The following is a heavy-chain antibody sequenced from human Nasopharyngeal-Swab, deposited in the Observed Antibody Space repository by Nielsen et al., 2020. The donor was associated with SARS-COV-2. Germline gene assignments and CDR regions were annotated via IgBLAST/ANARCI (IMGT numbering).Heavy chain of an antibody. CDR1: GFTFSSYS. V-gene: IGHV3-48*01. D-gene: IGHD6-19*01. CDR2: ISSSSSTI. Sequence: GESLKISCAASGFTFSSYSMNWVRQAPGKGLEWVSYISSSSSTIYYADSVKGRFTISRDNAKNSLYLQMNSLRAEDTAVYYCARDSTSRGWPYYYYYMDVWGKGTTVTVSS. CDR3: ARDSTSRGWPYYYYYMDV. J-gene: IGHJ6*03.